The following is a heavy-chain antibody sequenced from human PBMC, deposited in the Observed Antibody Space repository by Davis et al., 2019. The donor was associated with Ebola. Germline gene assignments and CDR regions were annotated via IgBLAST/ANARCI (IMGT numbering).Heavy chain of an antibody. CDR2: VSHRGDT. CDR1: GGSFSDNY. J-gene: IGHJ4*02. CDR3: GSGRDYTWNY. D-gene: IGHD1-20*01. V-gene: IGHV4-34*01. Sequence: SATLSLTCAVYGGSFSDNYYTWIRQPPGRGLEWIGEVSHRGDTIYTSSFESRVTISVDTSKNQFSLKLPSVTAADTAVYFCGSGRDYTWNYWGQGTLVTVSP.